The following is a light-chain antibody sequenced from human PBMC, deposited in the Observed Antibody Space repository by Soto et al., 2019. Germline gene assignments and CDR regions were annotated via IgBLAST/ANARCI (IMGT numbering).Light chain of an antibody. CDR2: EVS. CDR1: SSDVGDYDY. V-gene: IGLV2-14*01. CDR3: AAWDNSLDGWV. J-gene: IGLJ3*02. Sequence: QSALTQPASVSGSPGQSITISCTGTSSDVGDYDYVSWYQQHPGKAPKLMIYEVSNRPSGVSNRFSGSKSGASASLVISGLQSEDEADYYCAAWDNSLDGWVFGGGTKLTVL.